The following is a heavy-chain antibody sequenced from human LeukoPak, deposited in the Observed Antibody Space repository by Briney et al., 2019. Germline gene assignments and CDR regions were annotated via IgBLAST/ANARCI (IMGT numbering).Heavy chain of an antibody. Sequence: PGGSLRLSCAASRFTFSNSVMTWVRQAPGKGLEWVSTITTSGATTYYADSVKGRFTISRDNSKDTLYLQMVSLRAEDTALYYCARLFRDALDIWGQGTMVTVSS. CDR3: ARLFRDALDI. J-gene: IGHJ3*02. CDR2: ITTSGATT. CDR1: RFTFSNSV. V-gene: IGHV3-23*01. D-gene: IGHD2/OR15-2a*01.